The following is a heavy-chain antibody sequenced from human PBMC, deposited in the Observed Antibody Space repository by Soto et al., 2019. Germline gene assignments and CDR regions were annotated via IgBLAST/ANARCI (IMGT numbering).Heavy chain of an antibody. Sequence: QVQLVQSGAEVKKPGASVKVSCKASGYTFTNYDINWVRQATGQGLEWMGWMNPNNGNTGYEQKFQGRVTITRNTSTSTAYMELRSMRSEDAAVYYCAGVPYYYDCSGYCSRLAPWGQGTLVTVSS. D-gene: IGHD3-22*01. CDR3: AGVPYYYDCSGYCSRLAP. J-gene: IGHJ5*02. CDR2: MNPNNGNT. V-gene: IGHV1-8*01. CDR1: GYTFTNYD.